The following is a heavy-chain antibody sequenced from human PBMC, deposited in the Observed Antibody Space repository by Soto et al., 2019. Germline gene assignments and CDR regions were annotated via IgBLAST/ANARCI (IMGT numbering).Heavy chain of an antibody. Sequence: NPSETLSLTCSVSGGSISSDFWSWIRQPPGKGLEWIGYISISGNTDYSPSLKSRATISADKSKNQFSLKLSSVTAADTAVYYCARYYMVRGVMSWFDPWGQGTLVTVSS. CDR2: ISISGNT. V-gene: IGHV4-59*12. CDR3: ARYYMVRGVMSWFDP. CDR1: GGSISSDF. D-gene: IGHD3-10*01. J-gene: IGHJ5*02.